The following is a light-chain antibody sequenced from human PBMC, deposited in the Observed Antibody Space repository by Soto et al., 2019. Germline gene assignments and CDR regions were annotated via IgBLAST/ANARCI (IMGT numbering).Light chain of an antibody. Sequence: EIVLTQSPGTLSLSPGERATLSCRASQSVSSNYLAWYQQKLGQAPRLLIYGASSRATGIPDRFSGSGSGTDFTLTISRLEPEVFAVYYCQQYGSSQSFGQGTKVEIK. J-gene: IGKJ1*01. CDR2: GAS. CDR3: QQYGSSQS. CDR1: QSVSSNY. V-gene: IGKV3-20*01.